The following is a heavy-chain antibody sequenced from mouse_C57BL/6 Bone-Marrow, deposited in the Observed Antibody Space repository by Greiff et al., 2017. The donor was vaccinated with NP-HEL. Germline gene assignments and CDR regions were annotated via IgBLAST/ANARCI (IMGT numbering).Heavy chain of an antibody. J-gene: IGHJ2*01. Sequence: EVKLLESGPGLVKPSQSLSLTCSVTGYSITSGYYWNWIRQFPGNKLEWMGYISYDGSNNYNPSLKNRISITRDTSKNQFFLKLNSVTTEDTATYYCARVYYGSSYEDFDYWGQGTTLTVSS. CDR1: GYSITSGYY. V-gene: IGHV3-6*01. D-gene: IGHD1-1*01. CDR2: ISYDGSN. CDR3: ARVYYGSSYEDFDY.